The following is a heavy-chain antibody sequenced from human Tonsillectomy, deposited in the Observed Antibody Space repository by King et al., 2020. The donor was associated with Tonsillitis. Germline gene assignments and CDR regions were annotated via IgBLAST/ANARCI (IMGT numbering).Heavy chain of an antibody. V-gene: IGHV3-33*05. CDR2: ISDDESNK. CDR1: GFTFSSYG. Sequence: VQLVESGGGVVQPGRSLRLSCAASGFTFSSYGMHWVRQAPGKGLEWVAVISDDESNKYYADSVEGRFTISRDNSRNTLYLQMNSLRAEDTAVYYCARRAPYYDSSGYSYWFAPWRQGTLVTVSS. CDR3: ARRAPYYDSSGYSYWFAP. J-gene: IGHJ5*02. D-gene: IGHD3-22*01.